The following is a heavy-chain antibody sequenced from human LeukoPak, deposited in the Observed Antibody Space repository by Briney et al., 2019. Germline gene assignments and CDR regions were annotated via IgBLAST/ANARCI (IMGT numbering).Heavy chain of an antibody. CDR2: IYTTGST. CDR3: ARDLGLAEAGSLDY. D-gene: IGHD6-19*01. Sequence: SETLSLTCTVSGGSISSASYYWSWLRQPAGTGLEWIGRIYTTGSTNYNPSLKSRVTISLDTSKSQFSLKLSSVTAADTAVYYCARDLGLAEAGSLDYWGQGTLVTVSS. CDR1: GGSISSASYY. V-gene: IGHV4-61*02. J-gene: IGHJ4*02.